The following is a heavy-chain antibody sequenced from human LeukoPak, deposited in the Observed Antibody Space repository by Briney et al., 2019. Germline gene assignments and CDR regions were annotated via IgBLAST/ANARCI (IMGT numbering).Heavy chain of an antibody. CDR3: ARSIGYYYTMDV. D-gene: IGHD3-22*01. CDR2: ISGSGSDL. CDR1: GFSFSDYY. V-gene: IGHV3-11*01. J-gene: IGHJ6*02. Sequence: AWGSLRLSCVACGFSFSDYYMSWIRQAPGRGLEWISYISGSGSDLYYADSVKGRFTISRDSANNSLYLQMNSLRAEDTAVYYCARSIGYYYTMDVWGQGTTVTVSS.